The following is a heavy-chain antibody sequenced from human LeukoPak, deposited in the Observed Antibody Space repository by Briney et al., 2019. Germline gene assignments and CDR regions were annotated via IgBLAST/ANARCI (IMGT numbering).Heavy chain of an antibody. CDR2: IYYSGST. D-gene: IGHD3-10*01. J-gene: IGHJ5*02. V-gene: IGHV4-31*02. Sequence: WVRQHPGKGLEWIGYIYYSGSTYYNPSLKSRVTISVDTSKNQFSLKLSSVTAADTAVYYCARDMDGESGFDPWGQGTLVTVSS. CDR3: ARDMDGESGFDP.